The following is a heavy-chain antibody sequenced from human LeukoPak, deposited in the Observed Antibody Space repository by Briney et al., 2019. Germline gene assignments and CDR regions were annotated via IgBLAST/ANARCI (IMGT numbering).Heavy chain of an antibody. V-gene: IGHV4-30-2*01. Sequence: SETLSLTCAVSGGSISSGGYSWSWIRQPPGKGLEWIGYIYHSGSTYYNPSLKSRVTISVDRSKNQFSLKLSSVTAADTAVYSCARGYQLLWGGWFDPWGQGTLVTVSS. D-gene: IGHD2-2*01. J-gene: IGHJ5*02. CDR3: ARGYQLLWGGWFDP. CDR2: IYHSGST. CDR1: GGSISSGGYS.